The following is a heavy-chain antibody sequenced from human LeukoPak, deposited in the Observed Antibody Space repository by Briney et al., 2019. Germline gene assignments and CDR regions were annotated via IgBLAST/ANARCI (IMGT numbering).Heavy chain of an antibody. J-gene: IGHJ4*02. Sequence: GGSLRLSCAASGFTFSSYGMHWVRQAPGKGLEWVAFIRYDGSNKYYADSVKGRFTISRDNSKNTLYLQMNSLRAEDTAVYYCAKDSTRRGLLWFGELRGYFDYWGQGTLVTVSS. CDR2: IRYDGSNK. CDR1: GFTFSSYG. V-gene: IGHV3-30*02. D-gene: IGHD3-10*01. CDR3: AKDSTRRGLLWFGELRGYFDY.